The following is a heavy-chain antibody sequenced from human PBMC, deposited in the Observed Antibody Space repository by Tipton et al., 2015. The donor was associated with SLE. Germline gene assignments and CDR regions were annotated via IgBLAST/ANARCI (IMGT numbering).Heavy chain of an antibody. CDR2: IFPRDSDT. V-gene: IGHV5-51*03. D-gene: IGHD3-10*01. CDR3: ARPDGSGSYHLDA. J-gene: IGHJ5*02. Sequence: VQLVQSGAEVKKPGESLRISCKVSGYSFTNYWIGWVRQMPGKGLEWMGIIFPRDSDTRYSPSFQGQVTISADKSISTAYLQWSSLRAADTAMYYCARPDGSGSYHLDAWGKGTLVTFSS. CDR1: GYSFTNYW.